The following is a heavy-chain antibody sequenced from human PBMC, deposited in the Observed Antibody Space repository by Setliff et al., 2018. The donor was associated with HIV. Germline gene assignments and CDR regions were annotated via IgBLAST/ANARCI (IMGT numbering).Heavy chain of an antibody. V-gene: IGHV4-61*02. CDR3: ARGLSSGWYGYWYFDL. CDR1: GGSISSGSYY. CDR2: IYTSGST. J-gene: IGHJ2*01. D-gene: IGHD6-19*01. Sequence: SETLSLTCTVSGGSISSGSYYWSWIRQPAGKGLEWIGRIYTSGSTNYNPSLKSRVTISVDTSKNQFSLKLSSVTAADTAVYYCARGLSSGWYGYWYFDLWGRGTQVTVSS.